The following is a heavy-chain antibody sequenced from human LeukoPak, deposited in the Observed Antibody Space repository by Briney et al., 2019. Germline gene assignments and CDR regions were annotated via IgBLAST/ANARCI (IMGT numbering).Heavy chain of an antibody. CDR3: AKDGPNIAAAGVDY. D-gene: IGHD6-13*01. J-gene: IGHJ4*02. Sequence: GGSLRLSCAASGFTFSSYAMSWVRQAPGKGVEWVSAISGSGGSTYYADSVKGRFTISRDNSKNTLYLQMNSLRAEDTAVYYCAKDGPNIAAAGVDYWGQGTLVTVST. CDR1: GFTFSSYA. V-gene: IGHV3-23*01. CDR2: ISGSGGST.